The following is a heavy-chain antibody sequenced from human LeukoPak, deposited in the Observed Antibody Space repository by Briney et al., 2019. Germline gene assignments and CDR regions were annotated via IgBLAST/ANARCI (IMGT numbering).Heavy chain of an antibody. J-gene: IGHJ5*02. CDR2: IDPSDSYT. CDR3: ACYSGVLNWFDP. V-gene: IGHV5-10-1*01. Sequence: PGESLRISCKGSGYSFTSYWISWVRQMPGKGLEWMGRIDPSDSYTNYSPSFQGHVTISADKSISTAYLRWSSLKASDTGMYYCACYSGVLNWFDPWGQGTLVTVSS. CDR1: GYSFTSYW. D-gene: IGHD2-15*01.